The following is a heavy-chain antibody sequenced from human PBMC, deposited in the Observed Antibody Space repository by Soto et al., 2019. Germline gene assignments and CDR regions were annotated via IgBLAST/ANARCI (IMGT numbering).Heavy chain of an antibody. Sequence: SETLSLTCTVSGDSISGYSWSWIRQPPGKGLEWIGYLSYSESTTSTPSLKSRVTISVDTSKNQFSLELSSVTAADTAVYFCARDGGTYLTRYFDSWGQGAMVTVSS. CDR2: LSYSEST. CDR3: ARDGGTYLTRYFDS. J-gene: IGHJ4*02. CDR1: GDSISGYS. V-gene: IGHV4-59*01. D-gene: IGHD3-10*01.